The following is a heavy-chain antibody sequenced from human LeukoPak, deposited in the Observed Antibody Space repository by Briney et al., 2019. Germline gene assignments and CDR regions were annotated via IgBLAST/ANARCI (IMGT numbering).Heavy chain of an antibody. Sequence: GASVKVSCKASGYTFTSYAMHWVRQAPGQRLEWMGWINAGNGNTKYSQKFQGRVTITRDTSASTAYMELSSLRSEDTAVYYCARDKLWFGDRLGYAFDIWGQGTMVTVSS. CDR1: GYTFTSYA. D-gene: IGHD3-10*01. CDR2: INAGNGNT. CDR3: ARDKLWFGDRLGYAFDI. V-gene: IGHV1-3*01. J-gene: IGHJ3*02.